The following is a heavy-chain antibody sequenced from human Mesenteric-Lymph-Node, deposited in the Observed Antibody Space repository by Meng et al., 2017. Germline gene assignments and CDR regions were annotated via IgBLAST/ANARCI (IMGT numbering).Heavy chain of an antibody. V-gene: IGHV4-59*12. J-gene: IGHJ4*02. CDR3: AREYYDILTGYYAGIDY. CDR2: ISYSGST. Sequence: SETLSLTCTVSGGSISSNYWSWIRQPPGKGLEWIGYISYSGSTNYKPSLKSRVTISVDTSKNQFSLKLSSVTAADTAVYYCAREYYDILTGYYAGIDYWDQGTLITVSS. CDR1: GGSISSNY. D-gene: IGHD3-9*01.